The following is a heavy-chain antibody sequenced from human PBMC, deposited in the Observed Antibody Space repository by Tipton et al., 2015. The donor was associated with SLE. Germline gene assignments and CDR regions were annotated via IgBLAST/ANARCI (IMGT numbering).Heavy chain of an antibody. V-gene: IGHV3-23*01. Sequence: SLRLSCAASGFTFSSYWMSWVRQAPGKGLEWVSAISGSGGSTYYADSVKGRVTISRDNSKNTLYLQMNSLRAEDTAVYYCAETGRGRRRPDAVDVGGQGTMVTVSS. CDR2: ISGSGGST. CDR3: AETGRGRRRPDAVDV. CDR1: GFTFSSYW. J-gene: IGHJ3*01. D-gene: IGHD2-15*01.